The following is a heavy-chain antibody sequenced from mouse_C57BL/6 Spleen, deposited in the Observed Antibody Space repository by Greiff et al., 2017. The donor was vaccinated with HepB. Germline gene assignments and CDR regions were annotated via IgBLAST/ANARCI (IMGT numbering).Heavy chain of an antibody. CDR1: GYTFTDYY. CDR2: INPNNGGT. V-gene: IGHV1-26*01. D-gene: IGHD3-2*02. CDR3: AKRQLRLVYYAMDY. J-gene: IGHJ4*01. Sequence: EVKLVESGPELVKPGASVKISCKASGYTFTDYYMNWVKQSHGKSLEWIGDINPNNGGTSYNQKFKGKATLTVDKSSSTAYMELRSLTSEDSAVYYCAKRQLRLVYYAMDYWGQGTSATVSS.